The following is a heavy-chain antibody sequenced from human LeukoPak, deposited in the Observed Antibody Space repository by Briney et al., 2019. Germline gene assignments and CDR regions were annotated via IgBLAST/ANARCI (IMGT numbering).Heavy chain of an antibody. V-gene: IGHV4-38-2*02. CDR3: ARLRGPYGSGSY. Sequence: SETLSLTCTVSGYSISSGYYWGWIRQPPGKGLEWSGSIYHSGSTYYNPSLKSRVTISVDTSKNQFSLKLSSVTAADTAVYYCARLRGPYGSGSYWGQGTLVTVSS. CDR1: GYSISSGYY. J-gene: IGHJ4*02. CDR2: IYHSGST. D-gene: IGHD3-10*01.